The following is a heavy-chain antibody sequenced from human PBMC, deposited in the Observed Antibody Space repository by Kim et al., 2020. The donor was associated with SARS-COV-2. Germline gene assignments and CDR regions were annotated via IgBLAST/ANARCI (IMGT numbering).Heavy chain of an antibody. CDR3: ARQTYAGGSSYYYYYGMDV. J-gene: IGHJ6*02. CDR1: GYSFTSYW. Sequence: GESLKISCKGSGYSFTSYWIGWVRQMPGKGLEWMGIIYPGDSDTRYSPSFQGQVTISADKSISTAYLQWSSLKASDTAMYYCARQTYAGGSSYYYYYGMDVWGQGTTVTVSS. V-gene: IGHV5-51*01. CDR2: IYPGDSDT. D-gene: IGHD6-13*01.